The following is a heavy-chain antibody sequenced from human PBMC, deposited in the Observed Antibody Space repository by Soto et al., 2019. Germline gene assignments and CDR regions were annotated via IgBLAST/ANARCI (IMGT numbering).Heavy chain of an antibody. D-gene: IGHD5-12*01. CDR1: GGSISSSSYY. J-gene: IGHJ5*02. CDR2: IYYSGST. Sequence: SETLSLTCTVSGGSISSSSYYWGWIRQPPGKGLEWIGSIYYSGSTYYNPSLKSRVTISVDTSKNQFSLKLSSVTAADTAVYYCARSGDYPRGWFDPWGQGTLVTVSS. CDR3: ARSGDYPRGWFDP. V-gene: IGHV4-39*01.